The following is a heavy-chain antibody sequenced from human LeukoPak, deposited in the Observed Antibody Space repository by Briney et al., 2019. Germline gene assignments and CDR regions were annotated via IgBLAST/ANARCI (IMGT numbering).Heavy chain of an antibody. CDR2: IRSIGGST. J-gene: IGHJ4*02. Sequence: GGSLRLSCAASGFTFSSYGMHWVRQAPGKGLEYVSGIRSIGGSTNYADSVKGRFTISRDNSKNTVYLQMSSLRAEDTAVYYCVKDGDSAGWYYYFDYWGQGTLVTVSS. V-gene: IGHV3-64D*06. CDR3: VKDGDSAGWYYYFDY. CDR1: GFTFSSYG. D-gene: IGHD6-19*01.